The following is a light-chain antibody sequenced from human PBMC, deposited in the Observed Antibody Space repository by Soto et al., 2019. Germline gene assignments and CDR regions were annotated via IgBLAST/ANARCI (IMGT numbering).Light chain of an antibody. CDR2: EVN. Sequence: QSALTQPPSASRSPGQSVAISCTGTSSDVGGYDYVSWYQQHPGKAPKLMIYEVNKRPSGVPDRFSGSKSGNTASLTVSGVQAEDEADYYCSSYAGSNNFVVFGGGTKLTVL. J-gene: IGLJ2*01. CDR1: SSDVGGYDY. V-gene: IGLV2-8*02. CDR3: SSYAGSNNFVV.